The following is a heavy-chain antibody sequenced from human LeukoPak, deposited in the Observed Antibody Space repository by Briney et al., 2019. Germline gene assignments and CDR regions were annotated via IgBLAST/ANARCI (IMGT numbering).Heavy chain of an antibody. CDR3: ARDVLSYGDSGVDY. V-gene: IGHV3-48*02. CDR2: ISGSSTTI. CDR1: GFTFSSYA. J-gene: IGHJ4*02. D-gene: IGHD2-2*01. Sequence: PGVSLRLSCAASGFTFSSYAMTWVRQAPGKGLEWASYISGSSTTIYYADSVKGRFTISRDNAKNSLYLQMNSLRDEDTAVYYCARDVLSYGDSGVDYWGQGTLVTVSS.